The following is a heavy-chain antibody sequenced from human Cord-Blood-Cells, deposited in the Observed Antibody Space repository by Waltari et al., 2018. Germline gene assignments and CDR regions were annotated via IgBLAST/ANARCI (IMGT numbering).Heavy chain of an antibody. V-gene: IGHV4-38-2*01. CDR2: IYHSGST. CDR3: ARSYSSSSAFDI. Sequence: QVQLQESGPGLVKPSENLSLTCPVSGYSISSGYYWGWIRQPPGKGLEWIGSIYHSGSTYYNPSLKSRVTISVDTSKNQFSLKLSSVTAADTAVYYCARSYSSSSAFDIWGQGTMVTVSS. D-gene: IGHD6-6*01. J-gene: IGHJ3*02. CDR1: GYSISSGYY.